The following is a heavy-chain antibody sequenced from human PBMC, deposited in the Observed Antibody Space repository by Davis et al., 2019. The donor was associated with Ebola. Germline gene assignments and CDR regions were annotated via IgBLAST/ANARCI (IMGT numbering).Heavy chain of an antibody. CDR2: IYYSGST. CDR3: ARPPLYDSSASYWYFDL. D-gene: IGHD3-22*01. Sequence: SETLSLTCTVSGGSISSYYWSWIRQPPGKGLEWIGYIYYSGSTNYNPSLKSRVTISVDTSKNQFSLKLSSVTAADTAMYYCARPPLYDSSASYWYFDLWGRGTLVTVSS. V-gene: IGHV4-59*01. CDR1: GGSISSYY. J-gene: IGHJ2*01.